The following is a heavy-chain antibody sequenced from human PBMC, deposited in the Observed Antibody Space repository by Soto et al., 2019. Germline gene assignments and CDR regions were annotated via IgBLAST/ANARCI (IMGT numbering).Heavy chain of an antibody. CDR3: ATESGSTYGYFDH. CDR2: ISNSGST. V-gene: IGHV4-30-4*01. D-gene: IGHD5-18*01. CDR1: GGSVTSDEDY. Sequence: PSETLSLTCTVSGGSVTSDEDYWTWIRQSPGKGLEWIGYISNSGSTGYNPSLKTRLSMSVDRSKNQFTLRLTSVTVADTAVYFCATESGSTYGYFDHWGQGTQVTVSS. J-gene: IGHJ4*02.